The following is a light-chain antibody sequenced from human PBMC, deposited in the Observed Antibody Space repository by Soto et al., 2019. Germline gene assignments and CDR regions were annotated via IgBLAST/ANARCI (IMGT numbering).Light chain of an antibody. CDR1: SSDIGGYNY. CDR3: GSYASRNIVL. Sequence: TVVTQPASVSGSPGQSITISCTGTSSDIGGYNYVSWYQQHPGKAPKLMIYDVSDRPSGVSNRFSGSKSGNTASLTISGRLAEDEADYYCGSYASRNIVLFGGGTKVTVL. V-gene: IGLV2-14*03. CDR2: DVS. J-gene: IGLJ2*01.